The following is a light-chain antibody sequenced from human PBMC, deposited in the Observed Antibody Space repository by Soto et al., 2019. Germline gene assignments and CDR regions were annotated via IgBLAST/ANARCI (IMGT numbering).Light chain of an antibody. V-gene: IGKV1-5*03. CDR3: QQKKSYSRWT. CDR1: QSISSW. CDR2: KAS. Sequence: DIQMTQSPSTLSASVGDRVTITCRASQSISSWLAWYQQKPGKAPKLLIYKASSLESGVPSRFSGSGSGTEITLTIERPEADDFATYYCQQKKSYSRWTFGQGPKAEIK. J-gene: IGKJ1*01.